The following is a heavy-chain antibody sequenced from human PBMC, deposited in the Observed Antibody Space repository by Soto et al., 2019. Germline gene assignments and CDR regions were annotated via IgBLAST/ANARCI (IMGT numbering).Heavy chain of an antibody. J-gene: IGHJ4*02. CDR3: ATDIKGPETNVIYDS. CDR2: ISGGGYAT. Sequence: EVQLLESGGSLVQPGGSLRLSCAASGFSFSTYAMGWVRQAPGKGLEWVSAISGGGYATYYADTGKGRFTISRDNSKDTLYLQMNSLRAGETDVYYCATDIKGPETNVIYDSWGQGSLVTVSS. V-gene: IGHV3-23*01. CDR1: GFSFSTYA. D-gene: IGHD2-8*01.